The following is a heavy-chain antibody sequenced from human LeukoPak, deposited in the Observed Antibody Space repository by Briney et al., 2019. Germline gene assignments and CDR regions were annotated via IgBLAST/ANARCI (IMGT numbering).Heavy chain of an antibody. D-gene: IGHD5-12*01. CDR3: QSRSIVATPDDY. CDR1: GFTFSTYA. CDR2: ISYDGTNK. V-gene: IGHV3-30*04. J-gene: IGHJ4*02. Sequence: PGGSLRLSCTASGFTFSTYAMHWVRQAPGKGLEWVAVISYDGTNKYYAGSVQGRFTISRDNSKNTVYLQMTSLLTEDTALYYCQSRSIVATPDDYWGQGTLVTVSS.